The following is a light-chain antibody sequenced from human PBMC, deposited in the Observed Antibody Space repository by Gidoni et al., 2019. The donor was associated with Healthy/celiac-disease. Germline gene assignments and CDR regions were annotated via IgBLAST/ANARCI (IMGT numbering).Light chain of an antibody. Sequence: DIQMTQSPSSLSASVGDRVTITCRASQSISSYLNWYQQKPGKAPKLLIYAASSLQSGVPTRFSGSGSGADFTLTISILRHEDFATYCCQQGYSTPLTFGGGTKVEIK. CDR2: AAS. J-gene: IGKJ4*01. V-gene: IGKV1-39*01. CDR1: QSISSY. CDR3: QQGYSTPLT.